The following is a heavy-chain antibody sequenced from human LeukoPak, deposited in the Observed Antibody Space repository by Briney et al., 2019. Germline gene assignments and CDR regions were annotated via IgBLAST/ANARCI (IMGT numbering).Heavy chain of an antibody. CDR1: GYSISSGYY. V-gene: IGHV4-38-2*02. Sequence: SETLSLTCTVSGYSISSGYYWGWIRQPPGKGLEWIGSIYHSGSTYYNPSLKSRVTISVDTSKNQFSLKLSSVTAADTAVYYCARDYPMVQGVLVLDWFDPWGQGTLVTVSS. CDR2: IYHSGST. J-gene: IGHJ5*02. CDR3: ARDYPMVQGVLVLDWFDP. D-gene: IGHD3-10*01.